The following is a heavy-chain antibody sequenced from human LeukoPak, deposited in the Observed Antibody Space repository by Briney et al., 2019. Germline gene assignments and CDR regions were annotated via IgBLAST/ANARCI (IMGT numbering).Heavy chain of an antibody. V-gene: IGHV1-69*13. CDR3: AGFFYDNSNDAFDI. CDR2: IIPIYGRA. CDR1: GGTFGSYDFTFTSYA. J-gene: IGHJ3*02. Sequence: SVTVSCKASGGTFGSYDFTFTSYAISWVRQAPGQGLEWMGGIIPIYGRANYPQKFQGRVTITADESTRTVTMQLSSLRSEDTAVYYCAGFFYDNSNDAFDIWGQGTVVTVS. D-gene: IGHD3-22*01.